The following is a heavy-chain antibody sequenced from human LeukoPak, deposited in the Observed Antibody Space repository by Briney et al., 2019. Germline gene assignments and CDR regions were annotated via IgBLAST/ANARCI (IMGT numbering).Heavy chain of an antibody. V-gene: IGHV1-18*01. CDR2: ISAYNGNT. CDR1: GYTFTSYG. Sequence: PRASVKVSCKASGYTFTSYGISWVRQAPGQGLEWMGWISAYNGNTNYAQKLQGRVTMTTDTSTSTAYMELRSLRSDDTAVYYCARDGYSSGWYPEVHYYYYYMDVWGKGTTVTVSS. CDR3: ARDGYSSGWYPEVHYYYYYMDV. J-gene: IGHJ6*03. D-gene: IGHD6-19*01.